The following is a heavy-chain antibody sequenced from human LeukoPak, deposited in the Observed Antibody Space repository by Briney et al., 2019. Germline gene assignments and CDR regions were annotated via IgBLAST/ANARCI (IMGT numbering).Heavy chain of an antibody. V-gene: IGHV3-20*04. CDR1: GFTFYDYG. J-gene: IGHJ3*02. Sequence: GGSLRLSCAASGFTFYDYGMSWVRQAQGKGLEWVSGINWNGGSTVYADYVKGRFTISRDNAKNSLYLQMNSLRAEDTAVYYCARAAYSGSSKGAFDIWGQGTMVTVSS. CDR2: INWNGGST. CDR3: ARAAYSGSSKGAFDI. D-gene: IGHD1-26*01.